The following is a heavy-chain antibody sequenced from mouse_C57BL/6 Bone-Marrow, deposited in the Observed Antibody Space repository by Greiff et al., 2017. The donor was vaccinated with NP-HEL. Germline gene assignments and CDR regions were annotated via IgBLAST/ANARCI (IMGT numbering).Heavy chain of an antibody. CDR3: AREGDGSDFDI. J-gene: IGHJ2*01. D-gene: IGHD1-1*01. CDR2: LLPGSGST. Sequence: VQLQQSGAELMKPGASVKLSCKATGYTFTGYWIEWVKQRPGHGLEWIGELLPGSGSTYSNEQFKGKAIFTADTSSNTAYMELSSLTTEDSAIYYYAREGDGSDFDIWCQGTTLTVSS. V-gene: IGHV1-9*01. CDR1: GYTFTGYW.